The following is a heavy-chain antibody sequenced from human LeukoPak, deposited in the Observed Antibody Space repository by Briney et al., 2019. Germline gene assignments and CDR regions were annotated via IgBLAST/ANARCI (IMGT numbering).Heavy chain of an antibody. CDR1: GFTFSSYA. J-gene: IGHJ4*02. V-gene: IGHV3-30*04. Sequence: GSLRLSCAASGFTFSSYAMHWVRQAPGKGLEWVAVISYDGSNKYYADSVKGRLTISRDNSKNTLYLQMNSLRAEDTAVYYCARAYPWGADSPADYWGQGTLVTVSS. CDR2: ISYDGSNK. CDR3: ARAYPWGADSPADY. D-gene: IGHD3-16*01.